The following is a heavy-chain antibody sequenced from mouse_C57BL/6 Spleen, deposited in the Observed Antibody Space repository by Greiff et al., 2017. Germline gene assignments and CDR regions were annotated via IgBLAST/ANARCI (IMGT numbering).Heavy chain of an antibody. CDR2: IRSKSSNSAT. CDR3: VRDPKGYDGYFGY. J-gene: IGHJ2*01. Sequence: DVKLVESGGGLVQPKGSLKLSCAASGFTFNTYAMHWVRQAPGKGLEWVARIRSKSSNSATYYADSVKDRITISRDDSQSMLYLQMNNLKTEDTAMYYCVRDPKGYDGYFGYWGQGTTLTVSS. V-gene: IGHV10-3*01. CDR1: GFTFNTYA. D-gene: IGHD2-2*01.